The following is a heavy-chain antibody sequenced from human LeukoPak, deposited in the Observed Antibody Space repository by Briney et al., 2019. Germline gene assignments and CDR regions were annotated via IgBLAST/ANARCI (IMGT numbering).Heavy chain of an antibody. J-gene: IGHJ3*02. Sequence: PGGSLRLSCVASGFTISKAWMSWVRQAPGKGLEWVSSISGSSRTIYYADSVKGRFTISRDNAKNSLYLQMNSLRDEDTAVYYCARRTQSGSYYPDAFDIWGQGTMVTVSS. CDR1: GFTISKAW. D-gene: IGHD3-10*01. CDR2: ISGSSRTI. CDR3: ARRTQSGSYYPDAFDI. V-gene: IGHV3-48*02.